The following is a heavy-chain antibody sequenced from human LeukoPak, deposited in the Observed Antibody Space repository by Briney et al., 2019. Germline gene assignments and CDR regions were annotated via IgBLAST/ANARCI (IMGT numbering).Heavy chain of an antibody. CDR2: INPNSGGT. CDR1: GYTFTGYY. V-gene: IGHV1-2*02. D-gene: IGHD3-9*01. CDR3: ARGPPDYYDILTGYYEPLIDY. Sequence: GASVKVSCKASGYTFTGYYMHWVRQAPGQGLEWMGWINPNSGGTNYAQKFQGRVTMNRDTSISTAYRELSRLRSDDTAVYYCARGPPDYYDILTGYYEPLIDYWGQGTLVTVSS. J-gene: IGHJ4*02.